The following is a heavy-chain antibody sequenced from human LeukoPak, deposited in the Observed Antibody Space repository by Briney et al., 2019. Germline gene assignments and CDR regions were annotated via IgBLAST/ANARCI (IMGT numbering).Heavy chain of an antibody. CDR1: GFTFSSYA. CDR3: AKAAGSGSYPADY. Sequence: PGGSLRLSCAASGFTFSSYAMSWVRQAPGKGLEWDSTISGSGGSTYYADSVKGRFTISRDNSKNTLYLQMNSLRAEDTAVYYCAKAAGSGSYPADYWGQGTLVTASS. D-gene: IGHD3-10*01. CDR2: ISGSGGST. J-gene: IGHJ4*02. V-gene: IGHV3-23*01.